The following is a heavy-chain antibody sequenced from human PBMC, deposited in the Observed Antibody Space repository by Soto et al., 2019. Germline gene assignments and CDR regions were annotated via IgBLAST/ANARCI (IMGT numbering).Heavy chain of an antibody. J-gene: IGHJ4*02. Sequence: GGSLRLSCAASGFTFSSYAMSWVRQAPGKGLEWVSTMSGSGDDAYYADSVKGRFTISRDNSKSTLFLQMNSLRAEDTAIYYCVKDTTYYDSSGYYYAPQDYWGQGTLVTVSS. CDR3: VKDTTYYDSSGYYYAPQDY. V-gene: IGHV3-23*01. CDR2: MSGSGDDA. CDR1: GFTFSSYA. D-gene: IGHD3-22*01.